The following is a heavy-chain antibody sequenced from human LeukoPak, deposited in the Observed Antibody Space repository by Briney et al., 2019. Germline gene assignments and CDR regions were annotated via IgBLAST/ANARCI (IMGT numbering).Heavy chain of an antibody. D-gene: IGHD6-13*01. Sequence: PGGSLRLSCAASGFTFSSYGMDWVRQAPGKGLEWVAVISYDGSNKYYADSVKGRLTISRDNSKNTLYLQMISLRAEDTAVYFCAKHPSPQQLGTYHFDYWGQGTLVTVSS. CDR2: ISYDGSNK. J-gene: IGHJ4*02. V-gene: IGHV3-30*18. CDR3: AKHPSPQQLGTYHFDY. CDR1: GFTFSSYG.